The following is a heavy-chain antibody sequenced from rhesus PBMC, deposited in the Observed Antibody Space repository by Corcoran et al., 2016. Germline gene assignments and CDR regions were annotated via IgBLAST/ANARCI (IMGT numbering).Heavy chain of an antibody. D-gene: IGHD5-24*01. J-gene: IGHJ4*01. Sequence: EVQLVESGGGLAKPGGSLRLSCAASGFSFSDYYMYWVRQAPGKGLGWVSGISYTGCITYYADSVKGRFTISRENAKNTLYLQMDSLRAEDTAVYYCARGVWTAGTPNYFDYWGQGVLVTVSS. V-gene: IGHV3S18*01. CDR2: ISYTGCIT. CDR3: ARGVWTAGTPNYFDY. CDR1: GFSFSDYY.